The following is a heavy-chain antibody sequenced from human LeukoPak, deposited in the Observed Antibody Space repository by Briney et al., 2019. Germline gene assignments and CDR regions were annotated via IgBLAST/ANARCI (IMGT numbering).Heavy chain of an antibody. CDR2: IYTSGNT. CDR1: GASISSYY. D-gene: IGHD6-25*01. Sequence: SETLSLTCSVSGASISSYYWSWIRQPAGKGLEWIGRIYTSGNTNYNPSLKSRVTMSVDTSNNQFSLKLTSVTAADTAVYYCARDRLASRKHNDAFDIWGQGTMVTVSS. CDR3: ARDRLASRKHNDAFDI. V-gene: IGHV4-4*07. J-gene: IGHJ3*02.